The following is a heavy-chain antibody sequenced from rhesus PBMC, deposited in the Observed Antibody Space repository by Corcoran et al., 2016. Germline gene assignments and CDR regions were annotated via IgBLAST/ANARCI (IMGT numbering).Heavy chain of an antibody. CDR1: GFPFSSSW. J-gene: IGHJ4*01. CDR2: INSGGGRT. V-gene: IGHV3S42*01. Sequence: EVQLVESGGGLAKPGGSLRCSCAASGFPFSSSWVNWVRQTPEKGLECSSAINSGGGRTYYADSVKGRFTISRDNSKNTLSLQMNSLRAEDTAVYYCAKAMGGYTNWGQGVLVTVSS. CDR3: AKAMGGYTN. D-gene: IGHD5-24*01.